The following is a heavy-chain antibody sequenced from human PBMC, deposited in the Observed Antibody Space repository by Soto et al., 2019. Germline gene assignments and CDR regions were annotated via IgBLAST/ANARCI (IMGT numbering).Heavy chain of an antibody. J-gene: IGHJ4*02. CDR2: INHSGST. CDR3: ARRYSGLNY. CDR1: GGSVSGYY. Sequence: SETLSLTCAVYGGSVSGYYWSWIRQPPGKGLEWIGEINHSGSTNYNPSLKSRVTISVDTSKNQFSLKLSSVTAADTAVYYCARRYSGLNYWGQGTLVTVSS. D-gene: IGHD5-12*01. V-gene: IGHV4-34*01.